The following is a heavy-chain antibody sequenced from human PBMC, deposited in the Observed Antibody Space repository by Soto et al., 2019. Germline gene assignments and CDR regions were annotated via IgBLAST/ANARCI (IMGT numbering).Heavy chain of an antibody. CDR3: VTYVPDKLAVAGTSDAFDI. CDR1: GGSISSYC. V-gene: IGHV4-59*01. J-gene: IGHJ3*02. D-gene: IGHD6-19*01. CDR2: IYYSGST. Sequence: RSETLSLTCPVSGGSISSYCWSWIRQPPGKGLEWIADIYYSGSTNYSPSLKSRVTISVDTSKNQFSLNLSSVTAADTAVYFCVTYVPDKLAVAGTSDAFDIWGQGTMVTVSS.